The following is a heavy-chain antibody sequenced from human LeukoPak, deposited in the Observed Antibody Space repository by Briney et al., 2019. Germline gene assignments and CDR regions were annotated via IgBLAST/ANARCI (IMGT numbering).Heavy chain of an antibody. J-gene: IGHJ6*02. Sequence: GGSLRLSCAASGFTFSSYAMHWVRQAPGKGLEWVAVISYDGSNKYYADSVKGRFTISRDISKNSLYLQMNSLRAEDTAVYYCARDGPHYDLDVWGQGTTVTVSS. CDR2: ISYDGSNK. D-gene: IGHD3-3*01. V-gene: IGHV3-30-3*01. CDR1: GFTFSSYA. CDR3: ARDGPHYDLDV.